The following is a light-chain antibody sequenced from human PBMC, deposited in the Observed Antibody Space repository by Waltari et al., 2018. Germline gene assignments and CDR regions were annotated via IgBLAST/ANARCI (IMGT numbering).Light chain of an antibody. V-gene: IGKV3-20*01. J-gene: IGKJ2*01. CDR2: GAS. Sequence: VLTQSPGPMSLSPGERGTLSCRASQSLSKKYLAGYQQKPGQAPRLPMYGASSRADGIPDRFSGSGSGTDFTLTISRLEPEDFAMYYCQQYGSSVMYTFGQGTKLEIK. CDR1: QSLSKKY. CDR3: QQYGSSVMYT.